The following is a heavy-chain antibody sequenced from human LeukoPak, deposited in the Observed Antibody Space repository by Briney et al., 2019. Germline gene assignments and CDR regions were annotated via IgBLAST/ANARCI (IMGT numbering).Heavy chain of an antibody. D-gene: IGHD6-19*01. CDR1: LYTFNHHG. V-gene: IGHV1-18*01. CDR3: MRDPTNTSGRYAYFDY. Sequence: ASVTVSYMSSLYTFNHHGISWVRQAPGQGLAWIGWISCYNGDTKYAQKLQGRVTMSTATSTSTAYMELTGLRSDDTAVYYCMRDPTNTSGRYAYFDYWGQGTLVTVSS. J-gene: IGHJ4*02. CDR2: ISCYNGDT.